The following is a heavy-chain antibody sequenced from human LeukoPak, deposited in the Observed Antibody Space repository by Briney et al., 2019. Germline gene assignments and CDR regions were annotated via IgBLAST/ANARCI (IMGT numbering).Heavy chain of an antibody. Sequence: EGSLRLSCAASGFTFRNHGMHWARQAPGKGLEWVAVIWYDGSTDLYAESVMGRFTISRDNSKNRLYLQMNSLRVEDTAVYYCARDLSSRRLDYWGQGTLVTVSS. CDR1: GFTFRNHG. CDR2: IWYDGSTD. D-gene: IGHD5/OR15-5a*01. V-gene: IGHV3-33*01. J-gene: IGHJ4*02. CDR3: ARDLSSRRLDY.